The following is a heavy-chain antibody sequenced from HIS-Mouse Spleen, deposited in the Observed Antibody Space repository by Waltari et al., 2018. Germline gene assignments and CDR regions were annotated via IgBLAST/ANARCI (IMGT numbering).Heavy chain of an antibody. CDR1: GGSISSSSYH. V-gene: IGHV4-39*07. Sequence: QLQLQESGPGLVKPSETLSLTCTVSGGSISSSSYHWAGIRQPPGKGLEWIGSIYYSGSTYYNPSLKSRVTISVDTSKNQFSLKLSSVTAADTAVYYCAREIPYSSSWYDWYFDLWGRGTLVTVSS. CDR2: IYYSGST. CDR3: AREIPYSSSWYDWYFDL. J-gene: IGHJ2*01. D-gene: IGHD6-13*01.